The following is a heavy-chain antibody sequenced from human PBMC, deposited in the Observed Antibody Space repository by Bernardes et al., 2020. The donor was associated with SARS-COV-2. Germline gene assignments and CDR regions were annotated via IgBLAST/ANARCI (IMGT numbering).Heavy chain of an antibody. D-gene: IGHD2-21*01. J-gene: IGHJ4*02. Sequence: GGSLRLSCAASGFTFNAYSVNWVRQAPGKGLEWLSSISGGSGYIYYADSVKGRFTISTDNAKNLLFLEMNSLRADDTAVYYCAIQAVRQIGFNWGQGALVTVSS. CDR2: ISGGSGYI. CDR3: AIQAVRQIGFN. CDR1: GFTFNAYS. V-gene: IGHV3-21*01.